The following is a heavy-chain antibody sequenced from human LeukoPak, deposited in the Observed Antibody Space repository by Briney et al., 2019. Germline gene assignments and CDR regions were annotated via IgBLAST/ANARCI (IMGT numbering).Heavy chain of an antibody. V-gene: IGHV3-74*01. J-gene: IGHJ4*02. CDR3: ARALRGGFSDY. CDR2: INSDGSTT. D-gene: IGHD3-16*01. CDR1: EFTFSSYW. Sequence: GGSLRLSCVASEFTFSSYWMHWVRQAREKGLVWVSRINSDGSTTNYADSVRGRFTISRDNAKNTLYLQMNSLRAEDTAVFYCARALRGGFSDYWGQGTLVTVSS.